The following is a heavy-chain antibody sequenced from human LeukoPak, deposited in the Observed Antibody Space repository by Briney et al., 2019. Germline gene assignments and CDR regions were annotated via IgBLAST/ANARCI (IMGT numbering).Heavy chain of an antibody. J-gene: IGHJ4*02. Sequence: ASVKVSCKASGYTFTSYGISWVRQAPGQGLEWMGWMSPSSGDTGFAQKFQGRVTMTRNTSISSAYMELNSLRSEDTAVYYCARGRGGASGGRFDYWGQGTLVTVSS. CDR2: MSPSSGDT. CDR3: ARGRGGASGGRFDY. D-gene: IGHD3-10*01. CDR1: GYTFTSYG. V-gene: IGHV1-8*02.